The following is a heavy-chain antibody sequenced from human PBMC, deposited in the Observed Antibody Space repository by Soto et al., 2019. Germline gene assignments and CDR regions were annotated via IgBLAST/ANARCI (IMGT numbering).Heavy chain of an antibody. D-gene: IGHD6-19*01. CDR3: AHRRVAVAGTRYYFDY. J-gene: IGHJ4*02. V-gene: IGHV2-5*01. CDR1: GFSLSTSRVG. CDR2: IYWNDDK. Sequence: QITLKESGPTLVNPTQTLTLTCSFSGFSLSTSRVGVAWIRQPPGKALEWLALIYWNDDKRYSPSLKSRLTITKDTSKNQVVLTMTNMDPVDTATYYCAHRRVAVAGTRYYFDYWGQGTLVTVSS.